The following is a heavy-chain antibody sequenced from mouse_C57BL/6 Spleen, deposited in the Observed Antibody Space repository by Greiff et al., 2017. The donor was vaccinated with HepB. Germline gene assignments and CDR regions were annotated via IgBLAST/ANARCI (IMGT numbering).Heavy chain of an antibody. Sequence: QVQLQQSGPGLVQPSQSLSITCTVSGFSLTSYGVHWVRQSPGKGLEWLGVLWRGGSTDYNAAFMSRLSITKDNSKSQVFFKMNSLQADDTAIYYCAKGGDYDEGYGYAMDYWGQGTSVTVSS. CDR1: GFSLTSYG. CDR3: AKGGDYDEGYGYAMDY. D-gene: IGHD2-4*01. CDR2: LWRGGST. V-gene: IGHV2-5*01. J-gene: IGHJ4*01.